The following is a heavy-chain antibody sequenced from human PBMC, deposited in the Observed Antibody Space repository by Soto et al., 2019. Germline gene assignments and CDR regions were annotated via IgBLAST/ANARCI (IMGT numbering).Heavy chain of an antibody. V-gene: IGHV1-69*06. CDR3: ARVVDYGGKGWYYYYGMDV. CDR1: GVTFSSYA. J-gene: IGHJ6*02. Sequence: SVKVSCKASGVTFSSYAISWVRQAPGQGLEWMGGIIPIFGTANYAQKFQGRVTITADKSTSTAYMELSSLRSEDTAVYCCARVVDYGGKGWYYYYGMDVWGQGTTVTVSS. CDR2: IIPIFGTA. D-gene: IGHD4-17*01.